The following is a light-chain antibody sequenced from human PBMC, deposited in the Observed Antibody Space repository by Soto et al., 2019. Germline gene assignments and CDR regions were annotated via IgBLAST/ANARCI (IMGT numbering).Light chain of an antibody. CDR3: QQYENLTT. CDR2: DAS. CDR1: QNINNY. V-gene: IGKV1-33*01. J-gene: IGKJ5*01. Sequence: DIQMTQSPSSLSAPVGDRVTITCQASQNINNYLNWYQQKPGRVPKLLIYDASNFEAGVPSRFRGSGSGTDFTFTISRLQPEDIATYYCQQYENLTTFGQGTRLEIK.